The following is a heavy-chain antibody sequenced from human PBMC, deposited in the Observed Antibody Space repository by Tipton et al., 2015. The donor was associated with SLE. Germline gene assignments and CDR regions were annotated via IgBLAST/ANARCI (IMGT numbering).Heavy chain of an antibody. V-gene: IGHV3-23*01. CDR3: ATGYHDFWSPLHY. J-gene: IGHJ4*02. Sequence: SLRLSCAASGFTFSSYAMTWIRQAPGKGLEWVASIRGSGVTTYYAESVKGRFTISRDNSKNTLHLQMNSLRPEETAVYYCATGYHDFWSPLHYWGQGTLVTVSS. CDR1: GFTFSSYA. D-gene: IGHD3-3*01. CDR2: IRGSGVTT.